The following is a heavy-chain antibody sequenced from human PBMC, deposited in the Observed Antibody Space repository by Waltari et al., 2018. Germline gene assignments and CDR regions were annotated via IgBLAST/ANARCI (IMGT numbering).Heavy chain of an antibody. D-gene: IGHD6-13*01. CDR1: GGSISSHY. CDR3: ARVSWQQLVIWDY. V-gene: IGHV4-59*11. CDR2: IYYSGST. Sequence: QVQLQESGPGLVKPSETLSLTCTVSGGSISSHYWSWIRQPPGKGLEWIGYIYYSGSTNYNPSLKSRVTISVDTSKNQFSLKLNSVTPEDTAVYYCARVSWQQLVIWDYWGQGTLVTVSS. J-gene: IGHJ4*02.